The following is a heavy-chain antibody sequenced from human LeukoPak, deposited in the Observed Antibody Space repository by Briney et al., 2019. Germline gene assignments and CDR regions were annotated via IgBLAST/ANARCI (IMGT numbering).Heavy chain of an antibody. Sequence: GGSLRLSCAASGFTFSSYAMSWVRQAPGRGLEWVSVMCDTSDSTYYADSVKGRFTIFRDNSKNTLYLQMNSLRAEDTAVYYCAKGSGGSCYSGVDYWGQGTLVTVSS. CDR1: GFTFSSYA. V-gene: IGHV3-23*01. J-gene: IGHJ4*02. D-gene: IGHD2-15*01. CDR2: MCDTSDST. CDR3: AKGSGGSCYSGVDY.